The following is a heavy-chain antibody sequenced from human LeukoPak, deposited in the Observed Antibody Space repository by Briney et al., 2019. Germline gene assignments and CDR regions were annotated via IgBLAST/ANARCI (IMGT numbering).Heavy chain of an antibody. D-gene: IGHD7-27*01. CDR3: ARDALGMSGVWYFDL. CDR1: GDSIINYC. CDR2: FCTSGSS. V-gene: IGHV4-4*07. J-gene: IGHJ2*01. Sequence: SGTLSLTCAVSGDSIINYCWTWIRQPAGKGLEWIGCFCTSGSSIYNASLESRVSMSLATSKTLFSMNLTSVNAADTAVYYCARDALGMSGVWYFDLWGRGTLVTVSS.